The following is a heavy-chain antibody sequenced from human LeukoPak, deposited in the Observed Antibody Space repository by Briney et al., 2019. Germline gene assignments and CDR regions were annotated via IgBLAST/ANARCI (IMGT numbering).Heavy chain of an antibody. D-gene: IGHD6-13*01. J-gene: IGHJ4*02. V-gene: IGHV3-23*01. CDR1: GFTFSSYA. CDR3: AKVHSSSWYRFDY. CDR2: ISGSGGSA. Sequence: GGSLRLSYAASGFTFSSYAMSWVRQAPGKGLEWVSAISGSGGSAYYADSVKGRFTISRDNSKNTLYLQMNSLRAEDTAVYYCAKVHSSSWYRFDYWGQGTLVTVSS.